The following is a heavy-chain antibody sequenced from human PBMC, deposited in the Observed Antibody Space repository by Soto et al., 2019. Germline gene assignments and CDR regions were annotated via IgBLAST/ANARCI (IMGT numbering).Heavy chain of an antibody. V-gene: IGHV4-61*03. Sequence: SETLSLTCAVSGGSISSGGCSWSWIRQPTGKGLEWIGNIYHNGNTNYSPSLKSRVTISVDTSKNHFSLKLISVTTADTAVYFCAREGNLGRWIQPLDSWGQGTLVTVSS. CDR1: GGSISSGGCS. CDR3: AREGNLGRWIQPLDS. CDR2: IYHNGNT. J-gene: IGHJ4*02. D-gene: IGHD2-2*03.